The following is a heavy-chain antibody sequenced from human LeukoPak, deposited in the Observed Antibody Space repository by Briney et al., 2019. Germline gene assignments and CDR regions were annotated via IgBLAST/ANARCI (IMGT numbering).Heavy chain of an antibody. J-gene: IGHJ4*02. V-gene: IGHV3-30*02. Sequence: PGGSLRLSCAASGFTFSSYDMHWVRQAPGKGLEWVAFIRYDGSNKYYADSVKGRFTISRDNSKNTLYLQMNSLRAEDTAVYYCAKDPKTTVTTELDYWGQGTLVTVSS. D-gene: IGHD4-17*01. CDR3: AKDPKTTVTTELDY. CDR1: GFTFSSYD. CDR2: IRYDGSNK.